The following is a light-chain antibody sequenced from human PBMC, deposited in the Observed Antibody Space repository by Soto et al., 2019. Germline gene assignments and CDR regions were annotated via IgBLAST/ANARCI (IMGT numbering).Light chain of an antibody. Sequence: DIQMTQSPSTLSASVGDRVTITCRASQSILSWLAWYQHKPGKAPKLLIYDASSLESGVPSRFSGSRSGTEFTLTISSLQPDDIATYYCKQYDTYWTFGQGTKVDIK. V-gene: IGKV1-5*01. CDR3: KQYDTYWT. CDR1: QSILSW. CDR2: DAS. J-gene: IGKJ1*01.